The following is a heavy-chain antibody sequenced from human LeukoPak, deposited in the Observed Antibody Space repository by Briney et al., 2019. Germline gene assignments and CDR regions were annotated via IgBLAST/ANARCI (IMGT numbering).Heavy chain of an antibody. Sequence: GGSLRLSCAASGFTFSSYSMNWVRQAPGKGLEWVPSISSSSSYIYYADSVKGRFTISRDNAKNSLYLQMNSLRAEDTAVYYCAKDLRGYSSGWYPLGVDYWGQGTLVTVSS. CDR3: AKDLRGYSSGWYPLGVDY. V-gene: IGHV3-21*04. CDR2: ISSSSSYI. CDR1: GFTFSSYS. J-gene: IGHJ4*02. D-gene: IGHD6-19*01.